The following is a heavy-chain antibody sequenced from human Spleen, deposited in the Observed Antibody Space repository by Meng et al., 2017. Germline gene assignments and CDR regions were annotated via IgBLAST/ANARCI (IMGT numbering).Heavy chain of an antibody. D-gene: IGHD6-25*01. Sequence: VQRGQSGTEVKKSGASVKVSGKASGYTFSSYDSAWVRQAPGQGLEWMGWISAYNTNTNYAQRVQGRVTMTRDTSTSTVYMDLSSLRSEDTAVYYCARDEDISAAGKLFGDYWGQGTLVTVSS. CDR3: ARDEDISAAGKLFGDY. V-gene: IGHV1-18*01. CDR1: GYTFSSYD. CDR2: ISAYNTNT. J-gene: IGHJ4*02.